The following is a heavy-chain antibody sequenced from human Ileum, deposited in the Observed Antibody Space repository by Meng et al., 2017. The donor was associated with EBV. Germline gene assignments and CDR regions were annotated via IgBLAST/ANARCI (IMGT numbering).Heavy chain of an antibody. D-gene: IGHD3-10*01. CDR1: GFSFSNYW. CDR2: INSVGNGT. CDR3: ASCRGVLNVLGD. V-gene: IGHV3-74*01. J-gene: IGHJ4*02. Sequence: VVLVELGGGVVGPGRSLSVSWAACGFSFSNYWMHAVRRAPGKGLMWVSRINSVGNGTSYEDSVEGRFTISSDNAKNTLYLLNNRLRTEDTAVYYCASCRGVLNVLGDWGQGTLVTVSS.